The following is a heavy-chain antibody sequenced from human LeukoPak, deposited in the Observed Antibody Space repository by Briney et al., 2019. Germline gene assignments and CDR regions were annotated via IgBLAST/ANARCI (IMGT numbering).Heavy chain of an antibody. CDR2: ISGSGGST. Sequence: GGSLRLSCAASGFTFSSYAVSWVRQAPGKGLEWVSAISGSGGSTYYADSVKGRFTISRDNSKNTLYLQMNSLRAEDTAVYYCAKDIVLMVYASYFDYWGQGTLVTVSS. CDR1: GFTFSSYA. CDR3: AKDIVLMVYASYFDY. D-gene: IGHD2-8*01. V-gene: IGHV3-23*01. J-gene: IGHJ4*02.